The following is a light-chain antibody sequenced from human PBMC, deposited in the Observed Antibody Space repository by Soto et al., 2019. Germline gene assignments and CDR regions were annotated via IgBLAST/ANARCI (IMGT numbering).Light chain of an antibody. CDR3: QKYNSAPQT. Sequence: DIQMTQSPSSLSASVGDRVTISCRASQGIIDYLAWYQQKPGKAPKLLIYAASTLQSGGPSRFSGSGSGTDFTLTISGLQPEDVATYFCQKYNSAPQTFGQGTKVEIK. CDR1: QGIIDY. CDR2: AAS. J-gene: IGKJ1*01. V-gene: IGKV1-27*01.